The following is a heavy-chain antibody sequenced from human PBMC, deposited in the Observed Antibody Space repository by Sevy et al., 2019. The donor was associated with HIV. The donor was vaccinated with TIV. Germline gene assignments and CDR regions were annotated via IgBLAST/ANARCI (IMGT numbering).Heavy chain of an antibody. CDR3: ASGNLFSTDLGLFDY. J-gene: IGHJ4*02. Sequence: GGSLRLSCAASGFTFSSYGMHWVRQAPGKGLEWVAVIWYDGSNKYYADSVKGRFTISTDNSKNTLYLQMNSLRAEDTALYYCASGNLFSTDLGLFDYWGQGTLVTVSS. CDR2: IWYDGSNK. V-gene: IGHV3-33*08. CDR1: GFTFSSYG. D-gene: IGHD3-16*01.